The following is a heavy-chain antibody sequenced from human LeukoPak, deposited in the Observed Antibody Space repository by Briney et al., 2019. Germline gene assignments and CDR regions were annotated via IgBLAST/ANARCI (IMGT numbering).Heavy chain of an antibody. V-gene: IGHV3-33*06. CDR1: GFTFSSYG. CDR3: AKAPSSYYYYYMDV. Sequence: GGSLRLSCAASGFTFSSYGMHWVRQAPGKGLEWVAVIWYDGSNKYYADSVKGRFTISRDNSKNMLYLQMNSLRAEDTAVYYCAKAPSSYYYYYMDVWGKGTTVTVSS. J-gene: IGHJ6*03. CDR2: IWYDGSNK.